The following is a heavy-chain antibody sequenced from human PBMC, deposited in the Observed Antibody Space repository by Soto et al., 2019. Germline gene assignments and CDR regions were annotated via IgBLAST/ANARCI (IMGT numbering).Heavy chain of an antibody. D-gene: IGHD6-6*01. CDR2: ISAYNGNR. V-gene: IGHV1-18*01. J-gene: IGHJ4*02. CDR3: ERSPIAATGSIDY. Sequence: GASVKVSCKASGYTCFNYGVSWLRQAPGQGLEWMGWISAYNGNRNYAQKLQGRVTMTTDTSTSTAYMELRTLRSDDTAVYYCERSPIAATGSIDYWGQGTLVTVDS. CDR1: GYTCFNYG.